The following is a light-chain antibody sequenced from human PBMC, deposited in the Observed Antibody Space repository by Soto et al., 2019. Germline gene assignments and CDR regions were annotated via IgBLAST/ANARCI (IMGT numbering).Light chain of an antibody. V-gene: IGLV2-14*01. Sequence: QSVLTQPASVSGSPGQSITISCTGASSDVGGYNYVSWYQQFPGKAPKLTIYEVSNRPSGVSNRFSGSKSGNTASLTISGLRAEDEADYYCSSYTSSSTSVFGTGTKVTVL. CDR2: EVS. J-gene: IGLJ1*01. CDR3: SSYTSSSTSV. CDR1: SSDVGGYNY.